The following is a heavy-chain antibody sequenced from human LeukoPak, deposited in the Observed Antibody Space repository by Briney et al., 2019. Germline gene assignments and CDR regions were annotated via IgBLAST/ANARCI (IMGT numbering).Heavy chain of an antibody. CDR3: AMKFSRDYYYMDV. CDR1: GFSIEDFG. V-gene: IGHV3-20*04. CDR2: VTWNGGST. J-gene: IGHJ6*03. Sequence: GGCLRLSCEAAGFSIEDFGMSWVRQPPGKGLEWVSAVTWNGGSTRYAASVEGRFTISRDNAKNSLYLQMNSLRAEDTALYYCAMKFSRDYYYMDVWGKGTTVTASS.